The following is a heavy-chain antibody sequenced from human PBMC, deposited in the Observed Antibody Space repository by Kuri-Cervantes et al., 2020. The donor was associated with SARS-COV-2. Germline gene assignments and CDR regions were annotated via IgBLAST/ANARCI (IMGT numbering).Heavy chain of an antibody. J-gene: IGHJ4*02. V-gene: IGHV3-30*02. Sequence: GGSLRLSCAASGFTFKTYGMHWVRQAPGKGLEWVAFTRYDGNNQYYGDSVKGRFSISRDNSKNTLYLHMNSLRAEDTAVYYCARWAQTVFGVITASHFDFWGQGILVTVSS. D-gene: IGHD3-3*01. CDR3: ARWAQTVFGVITASHFDF. CDR1: GFTFKTYG. CDR2: TRYDGNNQ.